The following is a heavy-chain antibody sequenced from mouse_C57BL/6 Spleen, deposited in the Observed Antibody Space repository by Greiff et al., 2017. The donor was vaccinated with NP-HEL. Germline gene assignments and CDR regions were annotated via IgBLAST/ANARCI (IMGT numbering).Heavy chain of an antibody. CDR2: ISYSGST. D-gene: IGHD1-1*01. CDR1: GYSITSDY. CDR3: ARFYYGSSPGDYAMDY. J-gene: IGHJ4*01. Sequence: EVKLVESGPGLAKPSQTLSLTCSVTGYSITSDYWNWIRKFPGNKLEYMGYISYSGSTYYNPSLKSRISITRDTSKNQYYLQLNSVTTEDTATYYCARFYYGSSPGDYAMDYWGQGTSVTVSS. V-gene: IGHV3-8*01.